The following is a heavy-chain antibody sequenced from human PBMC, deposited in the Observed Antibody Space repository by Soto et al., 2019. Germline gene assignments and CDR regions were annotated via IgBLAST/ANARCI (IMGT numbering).Heavy chain of an antibody. CDR3: AREVVIPSGGAFDI. CDR1: GGSISSYY. CDR2: IYYSGST. J-gene: IGHJ3*02. Sequence: SETLSLTCTVSGGSISSYYWSWIRQPPGKGLEWIGYIYYSGSTNYNPSLKSRVTISVDTSKNQFSLKLSSVTAADTAVYYCAREVVIPSGGAFDIWGQGTMVTVSS. D-gene: IGHD3-22*01. V-gene: IGHV4-59*01.